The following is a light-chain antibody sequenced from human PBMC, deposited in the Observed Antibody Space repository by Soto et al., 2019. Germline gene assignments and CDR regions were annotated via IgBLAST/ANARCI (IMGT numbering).Light chain of an antibody. CDR1: SSNIGNNY. CDR3: GTWDNSLSGVV. CDR2: DNS. J-gene: IGLJ2*01. V-gene: IGLV1-51*01. Sequence: QSVLTQPPSVSAAPGQKVTISCSGSSSNIGNNYVSWYQQVPGTAPKLLLYDNSRRPSGIPDRFSGSKSGASATLGITGLQTGDEADYYCGTWDNSLSGVVFGGGTQLTVL.